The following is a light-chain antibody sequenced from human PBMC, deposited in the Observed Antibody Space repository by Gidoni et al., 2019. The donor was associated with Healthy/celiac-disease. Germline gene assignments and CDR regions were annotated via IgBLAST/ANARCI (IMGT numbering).Light chain of an antibody. CDR2: GAS. Sequence: EIVLTQSPGTLSVATGGRATLYCRASQSVSSSYLAWYQQKPGQAPRLLIYGASSRATGIPDRFSGSGSGTDFTLTISRLEPEELAVYYCQQYGSSPCTFGPGTKVEIK. V-gene: IGKV3-20*01. J-gene: IGKJ3*01. CDR1: QSVSSSY. CDR3: QQYGSSPCT.